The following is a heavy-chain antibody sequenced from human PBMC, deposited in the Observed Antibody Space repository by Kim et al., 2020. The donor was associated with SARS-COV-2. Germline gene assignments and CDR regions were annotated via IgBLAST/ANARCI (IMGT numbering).Heavy chain of an antibody. CDR3: ARDRDIVVVPAAMPWFDP. CDR2: ISSSGSTI. V-gene: IGHV3-11*01. CDR1: GFTFSDYY. J-gene: IGHJ5*02. D-gene: IGHD2-2*01. Sequence: GGSLRLSCAASGFTFSDYYMSWIRPAPGKGLEWVSYISSSGSTISYADSVKGRFTISRDNAKNSLYLQMNSLRAEDTAVYYCARDRDIVVVPAAMPWFDPWGQGTLVTVSS.